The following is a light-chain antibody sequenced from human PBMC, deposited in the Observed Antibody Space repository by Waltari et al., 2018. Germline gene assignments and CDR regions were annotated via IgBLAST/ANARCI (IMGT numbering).Light chain of an antibody. J-gene: IGLJ3*02. Sequence: QSALTQPRSVSGSPGQSVTISCTGPSSDVGCYNYVSWYQQHPGKAPKLMIYDVSKRPSGVPDRFSGSKSGNTASLTISGRQAEDEADYYCCSYAGSKWVFGGGTKLTVL. CDR3: CSYAGSKWV. CDR2: DVS. CDR1: SSDVGCYNY. V-gene: IGLV2-11*01.